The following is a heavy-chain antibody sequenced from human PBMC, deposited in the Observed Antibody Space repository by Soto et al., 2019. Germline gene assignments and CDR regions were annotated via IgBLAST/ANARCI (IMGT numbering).Heavy chain of an antibody. V-gene: IGHV1-46*01. J-gene: IGHJ5*02. CDR1: GYTFSNYC. Sequence: QEQLVQSGAEVKKPGASVKVSCKASGYTFSNYCLHWVRQAPGQGLEWMGIFNPNNGKTLYAQKFEGRVTMTTDTSTNTVYMEQSSLRSEDTAIYYCARDVYTACWYDKYAPSNTGFDQWGQGTLVTASS. CDR2: FNPNNGKT. D-gene: IGHD6-13*01. CDR3: ARDVYTACWYDKYAPSNTGFDQ.